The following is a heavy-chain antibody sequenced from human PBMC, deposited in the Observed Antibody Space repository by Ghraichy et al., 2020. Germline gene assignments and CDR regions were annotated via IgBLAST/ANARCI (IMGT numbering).Heavy chain of an antibody. CDR1: GFTFSSYW. Sequence: GEPLNISCAASGFTFSSYWMSWVRQAPGKGLEWVANIKQDGSEKYYVDSVKGRFTISRDNAKNSLYLQMNSLRAEDTAVYYCARAVVPAAMPYKVGYFDYWGQGTLVTVSS. CDR3: ARAVVPAAMPYKVGYFDY. V-gene: IGHV3-7*01. D-gene: IGHD2-2*01. J-gene: IGHJ4*02. CDR2: IKQDGSEK.